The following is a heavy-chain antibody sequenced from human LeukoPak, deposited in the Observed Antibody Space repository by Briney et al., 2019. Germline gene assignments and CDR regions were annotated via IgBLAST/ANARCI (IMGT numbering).Heavy chain of an antibody. CDR2: ISYDGRNR. J-gene: IGHJ4*02. D-gene: IGHD2-2*01. CDR3: ARKRPDNFDY. V-gene: IGHV3-30*03. Sequence: QPGGSLRLSCAASGFTFSNYGIHWVRQAPGKGLEWVTFISYDGRNRHYVDSVKGRFTISRDNAENSLYLQMNSLRAEDTALYYCARKRPDNFDYWGQGTLVTVSS. CDR1: GFTFSNYG.